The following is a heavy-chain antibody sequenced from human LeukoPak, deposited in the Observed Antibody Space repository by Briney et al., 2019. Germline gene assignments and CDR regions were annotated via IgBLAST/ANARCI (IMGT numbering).Heavy chain of an antibody. CDR3: AKGRYSYGSSPVDY. J-gene: IGHJ4*02. D-gene: IGHD5-18*01. CDR2: IYSGGST. CDR1: GFTVSSNY. Sequence: GGSLRLSCAASGFTVSSNYMSWVRQAPGKGLEWVSVIYSGGSTYYADSVKGRFTISRDNSKNTLYLQMNSLRAEDTAVYYCAKGRYSYGSSPVDYWGQGTLVTVSS. V-gene: IGHV3-53*01.